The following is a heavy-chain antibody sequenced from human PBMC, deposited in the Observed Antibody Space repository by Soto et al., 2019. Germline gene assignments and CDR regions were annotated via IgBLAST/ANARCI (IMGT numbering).Heavy chain of an antibody. CDR1: GGTVSSYA. J-gene: IGHJ4*02. D-gene: IGHD2-15*01. CDR3: ARPTPGYCSGGSCYSHRS. Sequence: GASVKVSCKASGGTVSSYAISWVRQAPGQGLEWMGGIIPIFGTANYAQKFQGRVTITADESTSTAYMELSSLRSEDTAVYYCARPTPGYCSGGSCYSHRSRGKGTLVTVSS. CDR2: IIPIFGTA. V-gene: IGHV1-69*13.